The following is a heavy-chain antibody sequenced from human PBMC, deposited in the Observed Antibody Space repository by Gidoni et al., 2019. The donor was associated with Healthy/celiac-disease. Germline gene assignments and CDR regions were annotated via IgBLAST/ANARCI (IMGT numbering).Heavy chain of an antibody. CDR1: GFTFSSYA. J-gene: IGHJ5*02. D-gene: IGHD5-18*01. CDR2: ISGSGGST. V-gene: IGHV3-23*01. CDR3: AKERRAGYSKTNWFDP. Sequence: EVQLLESGGGLVQPGGSLRLSCAASGFTFSSYAMRWVRQAPGQGLEWVSVISGSGGSTYDADSVKGRFTISRDNSKNTLYLQMNSLRAEDTAVYYCAKERRAGYSKTNWFDPWGQGTLVTVSS.